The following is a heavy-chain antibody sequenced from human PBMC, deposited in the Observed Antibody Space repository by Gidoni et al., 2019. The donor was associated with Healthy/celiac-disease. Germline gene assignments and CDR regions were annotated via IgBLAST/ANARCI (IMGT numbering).Heavy chain of an antibody. V-gene: IGHV4-39*07. CDR2: IYYSGST. J-gene: IGHJ5*02. CDR3: ARDHLTTTFTWFDP. CDR1: GGSITSSSYY. D-gene: IGHD4-17*01. Sequence: QLQLQESGPGLVKPSETLSLTGTVPGGSITSSSYYWGWIRQPPGKGLEWIGSIYYSGSTYYNPSLKSRVTISVDTSKNQFSLKLSSVTAADTAVYYCARDHLTTTFTWFDPWGQGTLVTVSS.